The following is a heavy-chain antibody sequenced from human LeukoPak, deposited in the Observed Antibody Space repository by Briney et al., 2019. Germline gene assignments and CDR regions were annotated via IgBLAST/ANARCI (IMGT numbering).Heavy chain of an antibody. CDR3: AQTSHWGGYFDY. V-gene: IGHV3-21*01. CDR1: VFTFGSYN. D-gene: IGHD7-27*01. CDR2: ISSSGNYI. J-gene: IGHJ4*02. Sequence: GVLRLSCAASVFTFGSYNMNWVRQAPGKGLEWVSSISSSGNYIYYADSVKGRFTISRDNAKNSLYLQMNSLRAEDTAVYYCAQTSHWGGYFDYWGQGTLVTVSS.